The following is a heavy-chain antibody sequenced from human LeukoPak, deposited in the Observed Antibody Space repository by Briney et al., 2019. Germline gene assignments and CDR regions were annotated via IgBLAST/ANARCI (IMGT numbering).Heavy chain of an antibody. V-gene: IGHV1-18*01. CDR1: GYTFTSYG. J-gene: IGHJ4*02. CDR2: ISAYNGNT. D-gene: IGHD6-19*01. Sequence: ASVKVSCKASGYTFTSYGISWVRQAPGQGLEWMGWISAYNGNTNYAQKFQGRVTITADESTSTAYMELSSLRSEDTAVYYCARGNDGGGWYDWGQGTLVTVSS. CDR3: ARGNDGGGWYD.